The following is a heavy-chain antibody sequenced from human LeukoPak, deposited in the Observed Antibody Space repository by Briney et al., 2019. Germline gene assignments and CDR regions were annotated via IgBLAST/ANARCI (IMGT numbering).Heavy chain of an antibody. Sequence: ASVKVSCKASGYTFTGYYIHCVRQAPGQGLEWMGWINPNSGGTNYAQKFQGRVTMTRDTSISTAYMDLSRLRSDDTAVFYCARRGLDQYYYSGMDVWGQGTTVTVSS. CDR2: INPNSGGT. D-gene: IGHD6-19*01. CDR1: GYTFTGYY. J-gene: IGHJ6*02. V-gene: IGHV1-2*02. CDR3: ARRGLDQYYYSGMDV.